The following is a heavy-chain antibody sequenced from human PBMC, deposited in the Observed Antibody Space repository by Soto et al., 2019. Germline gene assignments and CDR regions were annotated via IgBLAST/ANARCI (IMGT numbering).Heavy chain of an antibody. D-gene: IGHD3-16*01. Sequence: VQLLESGGGSVQPGGSLRLSCAASGFTFSDYAMSWVRQAPGKGLEWVSGISGSGGSTYNADSVKGRFTISRDNSKNTLYLQMNSLRAEDTAIYYCAQNGGSQLLPYRWGQGTLVTVSS. V-gene: IGHV3-23*01. CDR2: ISGSGGST. J-gene: IGHJ4*02. CDR3: AQNGGSQLLPYR. CDR1: GFTFSDYA.